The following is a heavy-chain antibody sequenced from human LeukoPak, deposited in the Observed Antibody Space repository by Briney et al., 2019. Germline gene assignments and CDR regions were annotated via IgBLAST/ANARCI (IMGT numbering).Heavy chain of an antibody. V-gene: IGHV4-34*01. CDR1: GGSFSGYY. J-gene: IGHJ3*02. CDR2: INHSGST. D-gene: IGHD2-15*01. CDR3: AREDVLRRAFDI. Sequence: KPSETLSLTCAVYGGSFSGYYWSWIRQPPGKGLEWIGEINHSGSTNYNPSLKSRVTISVDTSKNQFSLKLSSVTAADTAVYYCAREDVLRRAFDIWGQGTMVTVSS.